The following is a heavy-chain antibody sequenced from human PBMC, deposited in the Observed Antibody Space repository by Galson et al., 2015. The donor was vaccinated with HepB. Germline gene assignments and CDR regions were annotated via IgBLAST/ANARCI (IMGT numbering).Heavy chain of an antibody. V-gene: IGHV5-10-1*01. D-gene: IGHD1-26*01. J-gene: IGHJ4*02. CDR3: ARQVGGATYYFDY. CDR1: GYSFTSYW. Sequence: QSGAEVKKPGESLGISCKGSGYSFTSYWITWVRQMPGKGLEWMGRIDPSDSYTDYSPSFQGHVTISADKSSSTAYLQWSSLKASDTAMYYCARQVGGATYYFDYWGQGTLVTVPS. CDR2: IDPSDSYT.